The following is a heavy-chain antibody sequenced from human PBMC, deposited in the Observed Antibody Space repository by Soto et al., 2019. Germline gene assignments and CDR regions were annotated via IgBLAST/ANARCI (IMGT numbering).Heavy chain of an antibody. CDR1: GFTFSSYS. CDR2: ISGSGGST. D-gene: IGHD3-10*01. V-gene: IGHV3-23*01. Sequence: GGSLRLSCAASGFTFSSYSMSWVRQAPGKGLEWVSAISGSGGSTYYADSVKGRFTISRDNSKNTLYLQMNSLRAEDTAVYYCAKAGDSPLHYFDYWGQGTLVTVSS. J-gene: IGHJ4*02. CDR3: AKAGDSPLHYFDY.